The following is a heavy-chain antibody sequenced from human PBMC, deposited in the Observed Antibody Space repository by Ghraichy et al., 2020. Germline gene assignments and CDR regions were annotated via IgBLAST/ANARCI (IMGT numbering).Heavy chain of an antibody. CDR3: AKGGYDSSGYYFDY. V-gene: IGHV3-43*01. D-gene: IGHD3-22*01. CDR2: ISWDGGST. J-gene: IGHJ4*02. Sequence: GGSLRLSCAASGFTFDDYTMHWVRQAPGKGLEWVSLISWDGGSTYYADSVKGRFTISRDNSKNSLYLQMNSLRTEDTALYYCAKGGYDSSGYYFDYWGQGTLVTVSS. CDR1: GFTFDDYT.